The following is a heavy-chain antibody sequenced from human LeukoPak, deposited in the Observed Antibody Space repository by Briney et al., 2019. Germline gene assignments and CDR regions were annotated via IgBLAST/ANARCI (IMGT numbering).Heavy chain of an antibody. CDR3: ARGDLLVVTVSRPDSWFDP. J-gene: IGHJ5*02. Sequence: SETLSLTCTVSGGSITSSSYYWGWIRQPPGKGLEWIGTVSYSGGTYYNPSLKRRVTLSVDTSKNQFSLKLNSVTAADTALYYCARGDLLVVTVSRPDSWFDPWVQGTLVPSPQ. V-gene: IGHV4-39*01. CDR2: VSYSGGT. CDR1: GGSITSSSYY. D-gene: IGHD2-21*02.